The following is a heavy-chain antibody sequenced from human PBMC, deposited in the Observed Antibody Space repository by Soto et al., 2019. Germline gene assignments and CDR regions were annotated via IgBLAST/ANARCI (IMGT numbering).Heavy chain of an antibody. CDR1: GFTFTSYW. D-gene: IGHD5-18*01. Sequence: EVQLMESGGGLVQPGGSLRLSCAASGFTFTSYWMHWVRQAPGKGLVWVSRINSDGSSTVYVDSVKGRFTISRDNAKNTLYLQINSLRAENMAVYYCTRSITGYSYADTWGQGTLGTVSS. CDR2: INSDGSST. CDR3: TRSITGYSYADT. J-gene: IGHJ5*02. V-gene: IGHV3-74*01.